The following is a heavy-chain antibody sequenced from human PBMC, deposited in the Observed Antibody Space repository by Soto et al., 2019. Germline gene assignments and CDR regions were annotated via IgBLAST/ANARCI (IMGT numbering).Heavy chain of an antibody. Sequence: QVQLVQSGAEVKKPGASVKVSCKASGYTFTSYDIYWVRQAPGQGLEWMGLINPSGGSTNHAQTFQGRFTRTRDTSTSTVYMELSSLISEDTAVYYCARAGAYSVDDYYQNYYMDVWGKGTTVTVSS. J-gene: IGHJ6*03. CDR3: ARAGAYSVDDYYQNYYMDV. CDR1: GYTFTSYD. CDR2: INPSGGST. V-gene: IGHV1-46*01. D-gene: IGHD1-26*01.